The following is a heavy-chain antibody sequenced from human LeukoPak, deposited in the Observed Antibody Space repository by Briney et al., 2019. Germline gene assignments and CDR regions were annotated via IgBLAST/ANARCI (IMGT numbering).Heavy chain of an antibody. CDR2: IYTSGST. D-gene: IGHD6-19*01. CDR1: GGSISSYY. Sequence: SSETLSLTCTVSGGSISSYYWSWIRQPAGKGLEWIGRIYTSGSTNYNPSLKSRVTMSVDTSKNQFSLKLSSVTAADTAVYCCARQVSSGWSRGSYYFDYWGQGTLVTVSS. J-gene: IGHJ4*02. V-gene: IGHV4-4*07. CDR3: ARQVSSGWSRGSYYFDY.